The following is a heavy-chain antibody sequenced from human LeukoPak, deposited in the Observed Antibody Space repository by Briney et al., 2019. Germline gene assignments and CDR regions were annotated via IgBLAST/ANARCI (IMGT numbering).Heavy chain of an antibody. CDR2: INHSGST. J-gene: IGHJ4*02. CDR3: ARGPKGSGWYLNY. Sequence: SETLSLTCAVYGGSFSGYYWNWIRPPPGKGLEWIGEINHSGSTNYNPSLKSRVTISVDTSKSQFSLKLSSVTAADTAVYYCARGPKGSGWYLNYWSQGTLVTVSS. V-gene: IGHV4-34*01. CDR1: GGSFSGYY. D-gene: IGHD6-19*01.